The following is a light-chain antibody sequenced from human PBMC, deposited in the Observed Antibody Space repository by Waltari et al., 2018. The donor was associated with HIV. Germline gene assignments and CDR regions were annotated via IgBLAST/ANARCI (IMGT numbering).Light chain of an antibody. V-gene: IGLV1-47*01. CDR2: RTN. Sequence: QSVLTQPPSASGTPGQRVTIPSSGSSSNIGSNDVNWYQQLPGTAPKLLNYRTNQRPAGLPGRFAGSKAGTASSLAIGGLRSEEAADYCCAAWDDRLGGWVFGGGTKLTVL. J-gene: IGLJ3*02. CDR3: AAWDDRLGGWV. CDR1: SSNIGSND.